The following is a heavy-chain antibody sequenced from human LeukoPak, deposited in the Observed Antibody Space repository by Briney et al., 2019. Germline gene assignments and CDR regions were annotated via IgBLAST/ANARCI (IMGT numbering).Heavy chain of an antibody. J-gene: IGHJ4*02. V-gene: IGHV3-74*01. CDR2: INRDGSRT. CDR1: GFTFSNHW. Sequence: GGSLRLSCAAAGFTFSNHWMHWVRQAPGKGLMWVSRINRDGSRTDYADSVKGRFTISRDDAKNTLYLQVNSLRAEDTAVYFCARGGSDTAMAHDYWGQGTLVTVSS. D-gene: IGHD5-18*01. CDR3: ARGGSDTAMAHDY.